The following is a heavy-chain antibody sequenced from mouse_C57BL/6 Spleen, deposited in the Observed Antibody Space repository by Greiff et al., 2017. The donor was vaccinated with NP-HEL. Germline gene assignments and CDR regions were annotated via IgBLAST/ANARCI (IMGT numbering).Heavy chain of an antibody. V-gene: IGHV3-1*01. CDR1: GYSITSGYD. J-gene: IGHJ1*03. D-gene: IGHD1-1*01. CDR2: ISYSGST. Sequence: DVQLQESGPGMVKPSQSLSLTCTVTGYSITSGYDWHWIRHFPGNKLEWMGYISYSGSTNYNPSLKSRISITHDTSKNHFFLKLNSVTTEDTATYYCARDQTTVVATDWYCDVWGTGTTVTVSS. CDR3: ARDQTTVVATDWYCDV.